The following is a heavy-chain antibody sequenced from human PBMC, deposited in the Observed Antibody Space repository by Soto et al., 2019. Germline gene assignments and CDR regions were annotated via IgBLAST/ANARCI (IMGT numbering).Heavy chain of an antibody. CDR3: ARDLAEPPWRITMVRGVIGRNWFDP. Sequence: ASVKVSCKASGYTFTSYAMHWVRQAPGQRLEWMGWINAGNGNTKYSQKFQGRVTITRDTSASTAYMELSSLRSEDTAVYYCARDLAEPPWRITMVRGVIGRNWFDPWGQGTLVTVSS. D-gene: IGHD3-10*01. J-gene: IGHJ5*02. CDR1: GYTFTSYA. CDR2: INAGNGNT. V-gene: IGHV1-3*01.